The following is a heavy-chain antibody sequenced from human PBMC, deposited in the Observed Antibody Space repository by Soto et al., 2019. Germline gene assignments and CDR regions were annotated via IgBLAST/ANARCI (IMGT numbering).Heavy chain of an antibody. CDR1: GFTFSSYG. D-gene: IGHD6-13*01. CDR2: ISYDGSNK. Sequence: QVQLVESGGGVVQPGRSPRLSCAASGFTFSSYGMHWVRQAPGKGLEWVAVISYDGSNKYYADSVKGRFTISRDNSKNTLYLQMNSLRAEDTAVYYCAKDHSSLDFDYWGQGTLVTVSS. CDR3: AKDHSSLDFDY. V-gene: IGHV3-30*18. J-gene: IGHJ4*02.